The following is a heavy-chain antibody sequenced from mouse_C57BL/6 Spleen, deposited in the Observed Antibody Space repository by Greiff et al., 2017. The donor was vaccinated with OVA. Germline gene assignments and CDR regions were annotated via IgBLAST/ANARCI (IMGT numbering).Heavy chain of an antibody. J-gene: IGHJ3*01. D-gene: IGHD1-1*01. CDR2: ISSGGDYI. CDR1: GFTFSSYA. V-gene: IGHV5-9-1*02. CDR3: TRDAYGSSDGAY. Sequence: EVMLVESGEGLVKPGGSLKLSCAASGFTFSSYAMSWVRQTPEKRLEWVAYISSGGDYIYYADTVKGRFTISRDNARNTLYLQMSSLKSEDTAMYYCTRDAYGSSDGAYWGQGTLVTVSA.